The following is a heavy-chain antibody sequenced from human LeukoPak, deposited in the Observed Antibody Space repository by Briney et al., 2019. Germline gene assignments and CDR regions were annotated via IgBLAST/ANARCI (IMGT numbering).Heavy chain of an antibody. V-gene: IGHV1-69*04. Sequence: SVKVSCKASGGTFSSYAISWVRQAPGQGPEWMGRIIPILGIANYAQKFQGRVTITADKSTSTAYMELSSLRSEDTAVYYCARALIAAAGPDYWGQGTLVTVSS. CDR3: ARALIAAAGPDY. D-gene: IGHD6-13*01. J-gene: IGHJ4*02. CDR2: IIPILGIA. CDR1: GGTFSSYA.